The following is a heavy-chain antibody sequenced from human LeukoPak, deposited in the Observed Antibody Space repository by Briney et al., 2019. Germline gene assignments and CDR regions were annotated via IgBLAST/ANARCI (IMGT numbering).Heavy chain of an antibody. CDR2: IYTSGST. CDR1: GGSISSGSYY. Sequence: SQTLSLTCTVSGGSISSGSYYWSWIRQPAGKGLEWIGRIYTSGSTNYNPSLKSRVTISVDTSKNQFSLKLSSVTAADTAVYYCARDVVDYDFWSGYSYWYFDLWGRGTPVTVSS. CDR3: ARDVVDYDFWSGYSYWYFDL. D-gene: IGHD3-3*01. V-gene: IGHV4-61*02. J-gene: IGHJ2*01.